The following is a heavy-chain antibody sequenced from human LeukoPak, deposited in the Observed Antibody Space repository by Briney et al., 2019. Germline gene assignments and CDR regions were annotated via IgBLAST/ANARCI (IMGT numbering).Heavy chain of an antibody. V-gene: IGHV3-30*18. CDR1: GFPFSSYG. Sequence: PGRSLRLSCAASGFPFSSYGIHWVRQAPGKGLEWVGVISHDGNNEYYADSVRGRFTISRDNSKNTLYLQMNSLRAEDTAVYYCAKEIYFSSGSYPDYWGQGTLVTVSS. D-gene: IGHD3-10*01. CDR2: ISHDGNNE. J-gene: IGHJ4*02. CDR3: AKEIYFSSGSYPDY.